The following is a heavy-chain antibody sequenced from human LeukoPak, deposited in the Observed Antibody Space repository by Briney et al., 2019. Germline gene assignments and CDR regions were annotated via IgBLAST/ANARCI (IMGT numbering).Heavy chain of an antibody. V-gene: IGHV4-30-4*01. J-gene: IGHJ5*02. Sequence: SETLSLTCTVSGGSITSGNNYWNWIRQSPGTGLEWIGFIYSGGRTNYNPFLRSRVVISADASKNQISLRVESMTVADTAVYYCVKAPTVAGSYGWFDPWGQGTLVTVSS. CDR2: IYSGGRT. CDR1: GGSITSGNNY. D-gene: IGHD5-18*01. CDR3: VKAPTVAGSYGWFDP.